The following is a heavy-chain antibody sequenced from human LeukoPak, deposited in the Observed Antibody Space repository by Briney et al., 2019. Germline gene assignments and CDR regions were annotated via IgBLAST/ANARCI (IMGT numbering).Heavy chain of an antibody. CDR3: ARGVDDSSGYVFDY. J-gene: IGHJ4*02. Sequence: ASVKVSCTASGYTFTGYYMHWVRQAPGQGLEWMGWINPNSGGTNYAQKFQGRVTMTRDTSTSTVYMELSSLRSEDTAVYYCARGVDDSSGYVFDYWGQGILVTVSS. V-gene: IGHV1-2*02. CDR2: INPNSGGT. D-gene: IGHD3-22*01. CDR1: GYTFTGYY.